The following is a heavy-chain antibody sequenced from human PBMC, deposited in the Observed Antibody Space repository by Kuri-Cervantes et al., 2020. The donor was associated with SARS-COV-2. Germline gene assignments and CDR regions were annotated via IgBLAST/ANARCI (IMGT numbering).Heavy chain of an antibody. V-gene: IGHV3-69-1*01. CDR1: GFTFSDYY. CDR2: ISSSSTI. CDR3: ARGSRYDYVWGSYRYTASWYFDL. Sequence: GGSLRLSCAASGFTFSDYYMNWVRQAPGKGLGWVSSISSSSTIYYADSVKGRFTISRDNSKNTLYLQMNSLRAEDTAVYYCARGSRYDYVWGSYRYTASWYFDLWGRGTLVTVSS. J-gene: IGHJ2*01. D-gene: IGHD3-16*02.